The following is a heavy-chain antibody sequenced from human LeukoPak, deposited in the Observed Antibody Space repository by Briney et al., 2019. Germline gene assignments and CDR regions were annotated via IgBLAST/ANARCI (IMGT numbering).Heavy chain of an antibody. D-gene: IGHD3-22*01. V-gene: IGHV3-23*01. Sequence: GGSLRLFCGASGFTFSSYAMSWVRQAPGEGLEWVSAISGSGGSTYYADSVKGRFTISRDNSKNTLYLQMNSLRAEDTAVYYCAKEGSITMIVVVMDYWGQGTLVTVSS. CDR3: AKEGSITMIVVVMDY. J-gene: IGHJ4*02. CDR1: GFTFSSYA. CDR2: ISGSGGST.